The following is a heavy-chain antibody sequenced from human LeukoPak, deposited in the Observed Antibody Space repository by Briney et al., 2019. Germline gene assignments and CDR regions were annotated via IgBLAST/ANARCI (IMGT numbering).Heavy chain of an antibody. D-gene: IGHD3-10*01. J-gene: IGHJ5*02. CDR3: ARVSMVRGLTGWFDP. Sequence: SETLSLTCTVSGASITSNFYYWGWIRQPPGKGLEWIGSISYSGSTFYNPSLESRIFISVDTSKSQFSLKLSSVTAADTAVYYCARVSMVRGLTGWFDPWGQGTLVTVSS. V-gene: IGHV4-39*07. CDR2: ISYSGST. CDR1: GASITSNFYY.